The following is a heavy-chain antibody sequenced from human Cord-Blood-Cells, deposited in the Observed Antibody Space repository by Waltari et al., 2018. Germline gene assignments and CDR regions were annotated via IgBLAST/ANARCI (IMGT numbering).Heavy chain of an antibody. CDR2: IYPGDSDT. J-gene: IGHJ4*02. D-gene: IGHD5-12*01. V-gene: IGHV5-51*01. CDR1: GYSFTSYW. Sequence: EVQLVQSGAEVKKPGESLKISCKGSGYSFTSYWIGWVRQMPGKGLEWMGIIYPGDSDTRYSPSFQGQVTISADKSISTAYLQWSSLKASDTAMYYCARQKGNIGSGYDNRFHSDYWGQGTLVTVSS. CDR3: ARQKGNIGSGYDNRFHSDY.